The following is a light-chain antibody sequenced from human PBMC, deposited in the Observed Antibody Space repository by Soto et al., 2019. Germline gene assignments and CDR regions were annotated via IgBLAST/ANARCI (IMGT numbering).Light chain of an antibody. CDR2: AAS. J-gene: IGKJ2*01. CDR3: QQGHSTPYT. Sequence: DIQMTQSPSSLSASVGDRVTITCRASQNIRNYLTWYQQKPGDAPKLLIYAASTLQGAVPSRFSGSGSGTDFTLTLSIMKPEAFAIYHCQQGHSTPYTFGQGTRMEI. V-gene: IGKV1-39*01. CDR1: QNIRNY.